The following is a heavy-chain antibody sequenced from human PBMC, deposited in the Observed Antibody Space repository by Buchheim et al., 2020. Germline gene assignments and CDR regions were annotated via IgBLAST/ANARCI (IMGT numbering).Heavy chain of an antibody. J-gene: IGHJ4*02. D-gene: IGHD3-22*01. Sequence: EVQLLESGGDLIQPGESLRLSCAASGFTFSSYAMSWVRQAPGKGLEWVSGISGSGHKTYYADSVKGRFTISRDNSDKPLFLQMNSLRAEDTAVYFCAKDSGSSGYYYGGDYWGQGTL. CDR3: AKDSGSSGYYYGGDY. CDR2: ISGSGHKT. V-gene: IGHV3-23*01. CDR1: GFTFSSYA.